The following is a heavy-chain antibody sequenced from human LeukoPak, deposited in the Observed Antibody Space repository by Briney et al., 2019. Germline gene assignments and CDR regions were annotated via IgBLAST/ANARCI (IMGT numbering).Heavy chain of an antibody. Sequence: SETLSLTCTVSGGSISSSPYYWGWIRQPPGKDLEWIGSIYYSGSTYYNPSLKSRVTISVDTSKNQFSLKLSSVTAADTAVYYCTRRSNSQPSNYWGQGTLVTVSS. V-gene: IGHV4-39*01. CDR1: GGSISSSPYY. CDR3: TRRSNSQPSNY. D-gene: IGHD4-23*01. CDR2: IYYSGST. J-gene: IGHJ4*02.